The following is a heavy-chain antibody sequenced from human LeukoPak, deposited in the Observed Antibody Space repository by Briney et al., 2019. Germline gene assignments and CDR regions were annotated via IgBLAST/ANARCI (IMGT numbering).Heavy chain of an antibody. CDR3: ASRSSSGYSYGYREDY. V-gene: IGHV4-39*01. D-gene: IGHD5-18*01. CDR2: IYYSGST. CDR1: GGSISSSSYY. J-gene: IGHJ4*02. Sequence: SETLSLTCTVSGGSISSSSYYWGWIRQPPGKGLEWIGSIYYSGSTYYNPSLKSRVTISVDTSKNQFSLKLNSVTAADTAVYYCASRSSSGYSYGYREDYWGQGTLVTVSS.